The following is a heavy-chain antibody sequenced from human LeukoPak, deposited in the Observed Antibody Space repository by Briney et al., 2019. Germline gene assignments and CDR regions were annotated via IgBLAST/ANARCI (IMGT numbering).Heavy chain of an antibody. D-gene: IGHD7-27*01. CDR3: ARDKKLTFDY. CDR1: GYTFTDYY. CDR2: INPNSGAT. V-gene: IGHV1-2*02. Sequence: ASVKVSCKASGYTFTDYYMHWVRQAPGQGLEWMGWINPNSGATSYAQKFQGRVTLTRDTSIITTYMELSRLRSDDTAVYYCARDKKLTFDYWGQGPLVTVSS. J-gene: IGHJ4*02.